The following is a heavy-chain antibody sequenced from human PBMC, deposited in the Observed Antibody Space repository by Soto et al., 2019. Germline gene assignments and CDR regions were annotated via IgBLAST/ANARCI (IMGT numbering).Heavy chain of an antibody. CDR3: ERLTTAPPTDLSYHYPAIDV. CDR2: IYPHDSDT. CDR1: EYTFTNYW. D-gene: IGHD4-17*01. J-gene: IGHJ6*02. Sequence: EVQLVQSGEEVKKPGESLKISCKGSEYTFTNYWIGWVRQMPGKGLEWMGIIYPHDSDTRYSPSFQGQVTISADKSISTAALQWSCLKASYTARYYCERLTTAPPTDLSYHYPAIDVWGLGTTVTVSS. V-gene: IGHV5-51*01.